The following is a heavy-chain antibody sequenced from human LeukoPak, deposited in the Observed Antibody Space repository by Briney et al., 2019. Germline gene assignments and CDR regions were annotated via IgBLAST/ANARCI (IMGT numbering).Heavy chain of an antibody. CDR3: ARGYGDSYYYYYMDV. J-gene: IGHJ6*03. Sequence: ASVKVSCKASGYTFTSYDINWVRQATGQGLEWMGWMNPNSGNTGYAQKLQGRVTMTTDTSTSTAYMELRSLRSDDTAVYYCARGYGDSYYYYYMDVWGKGTTVTVSS. CDR1: GYTFTSYD. CDR2: MNPNSGNT. D-gene: IGHD4-17*01. V-gene: IGHV1-8*02.